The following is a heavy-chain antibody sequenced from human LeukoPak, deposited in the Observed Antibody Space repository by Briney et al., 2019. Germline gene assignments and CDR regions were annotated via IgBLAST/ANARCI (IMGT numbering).Heavy chain of an antibody. V-gene: IGHV4-59*11. Sequence: SETLSLTFTVSGGSISSHFWSWIRQPPGKGLEWIGYMFYSVSTNYNPSLKSRVTISVDASKNQFSLKLTSVSAADTAVYYCARDRAPVTMIRGAPGGFDPWGQGTLVTVSS. CDR3: ARDRAPVTMIRGAPGGFDP. CDR2: MFYSVST. D-gene: IGHD3-10*01. CDR1: GGSISSHF. J-gene: IGHJ5*02.